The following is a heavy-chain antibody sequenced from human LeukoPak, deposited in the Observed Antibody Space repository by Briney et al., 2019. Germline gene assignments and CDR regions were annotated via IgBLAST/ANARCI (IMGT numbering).Heavy chain of an antibody. CDR1: GGSFSGYY. Sequence: PSETLSLTCAVYGGSFSGYYWSWIRQPPGKGLEWIGEINHNGSTNYNPSLKSRVTISVDTSKNQFSLKLSSVTAADTAVYYCARALGRSLITMVRGVRWFDPWGQGTLVTVSS. J-gene: IGHJ5*02. V-gene: IGHV4-34*01. CDR3: ARALGRSLITMVRGVRWFDP. D-gene: IGHD3-10*01. CDR2: INHNGST.